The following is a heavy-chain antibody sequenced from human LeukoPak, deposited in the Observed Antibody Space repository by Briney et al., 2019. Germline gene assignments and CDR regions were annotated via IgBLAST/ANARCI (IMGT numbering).Heavy chain of an antibody. CDR2: ITSSGNT. Sequence: PSETLSLTCAVSGYSISSGYYWGWIRQPPGKGLEWIGSITSSGNTYYSPSLKSRVTISIDTSKNQFSLKLNSVTAADTAVYYCARDMIPSRPRQGVGSFDYWGQGTLVTVSS. CDR1: GYSISSGYY. V-gene: IGHV4-38-2*02. J-gene: IGHJ4*02. CDR3: ARDMIPSRPRQGVGSFDY. D-gene: IGHD6-6*01.